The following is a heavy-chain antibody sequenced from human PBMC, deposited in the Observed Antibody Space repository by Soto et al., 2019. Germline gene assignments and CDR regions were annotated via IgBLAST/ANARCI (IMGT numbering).Heavy chain of an antibody. CDR3: ARGFGRSHFDY. CDR2: FHYSGNT. D-gene: IGHD3-16*01. J-gene: IGHJ4*02. Sequence: PSETLSLTCTVSGGSISSRDSYWGWIRQPPGKGLEWIGSFHYSGNTYYNPSLKSRVTISVDTSKNQLSLRVTSVTAADTAVYYCARGFGRSHFDYWGQGTLVTVS. CDR1: GGSISSRDSY. V-gene: IGHV4-39*01.